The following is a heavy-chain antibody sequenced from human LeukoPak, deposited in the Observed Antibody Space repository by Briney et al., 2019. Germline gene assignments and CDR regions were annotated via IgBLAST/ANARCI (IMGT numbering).Heavy chain of an antibody. D-gene: IGHD4-17*01. V-gene: IGHV1-69*04. Sequence: SVKVSCKASGGTFSSYAISWVRQAPGQGLEWMGRIIPILGIANYAQKFQGRVTITADKSTSTAYMELSSLRSEDTAVYYCATNDYGDYETIYGMDVWGQGTTVTVSS. CDR3: ATNDYGDYETIYGMDV. CDR1: GGTFSSYA. CDR2: IIPILGIA. J-gene: IGHJ6*02.